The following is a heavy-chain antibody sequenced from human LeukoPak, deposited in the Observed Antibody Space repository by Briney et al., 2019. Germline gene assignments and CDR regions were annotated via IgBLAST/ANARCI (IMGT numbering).Heavy chain of an antibody. CDR3: ARGPSYFQH. CDR2: TYFRSKWYY. Sequence: SQTLSLTCAISGDIVSSDSAAWNWIRQSPSRGLEWLARTYFRSKWYYDYALAVKGRITINPDTSKNQFSLQLNSVTPEDTAVYYCARGPSYFQHWGQGTLVTVSS. J-gene: IGHJ1*01. V-gene: IGHV6-1*01. CDR1: GDIVSSDSAA.